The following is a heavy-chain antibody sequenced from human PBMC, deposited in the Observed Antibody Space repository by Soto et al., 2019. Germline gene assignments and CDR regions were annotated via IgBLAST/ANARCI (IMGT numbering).Heavy chain of an antibody. CDR1: GYTFTSYY. CDR3: ARDTSSSSWYGGYYYYGMDV. D-gene: IGHD6-13*01. Sequence: ASVKVSCTASGYTFTSYYMHWVRQAPGQGLEWMGIINPSGGSTSYAQKFQGRVTMTRDTSTSTVYMELSSLRSEDTAVYYCARDTSSSSWYGGYYYYGMDVWGQGTTVTVSS. J-gene: IGHJ6*02. CDR2: INPSGGST. V-gene: IGHV1-46*01.